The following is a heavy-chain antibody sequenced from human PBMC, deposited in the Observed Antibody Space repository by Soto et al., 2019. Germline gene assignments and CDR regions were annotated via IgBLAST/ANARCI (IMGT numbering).Heavy chain of an antibody. V-gene: IGHV1-69*01. CDR3: ARSRSTMIVVVISLDAFDI. J-gene: IGHJ3*02. D-gene: IGHD3-22*01. CDR1: GGTFSSYA. CDR2: IIPIFGTA. Sequence: QVRLVQSGAEVKKPGSSVKVSCKASGGTFSSYAISWVRQAPGQGLEWMGGIIPIFGTANYAQKFQGRVTITADESTSTAYMELISLRSEDTAVYYCARSRSTMIVVVISLDAFDIWGQGKMVAVSS.